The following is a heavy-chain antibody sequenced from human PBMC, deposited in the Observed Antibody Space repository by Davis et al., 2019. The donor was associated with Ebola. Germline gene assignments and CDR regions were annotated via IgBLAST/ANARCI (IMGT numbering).Heavy chain of an antibody. V-gene: IGHV5-10-1*01. CDR1: GFTFTSYW. D-gene: IGHD5-12*01. CDR2: IDPSDSYT. Sequence: KVSCKASGFTFTSYWISWVRQMPGKGLEWMGRIDPSDSYTNYSPSFQGHVTISADKSISTAYLQWSSLKASDTAMYYCARLEWLRGDFDYWGQGTLVTVSS. CDR3: ARLEWLRGDFDY. J-gene: IGHJ4*02.